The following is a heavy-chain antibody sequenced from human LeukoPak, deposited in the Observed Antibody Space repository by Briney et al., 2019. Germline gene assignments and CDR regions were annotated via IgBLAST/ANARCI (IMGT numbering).Heavy chain of an antibody. CDR3: ARGVEPLAANTLTY. CDR1: GFTVTTND. Sequence: GGSLRLSCAASGFTVTTNDMSWVRQAPGKGLEWVSVLYSDGNTKYADSVQGRFTISRDNSKNTLYLEMNSLSPDDTAVYYCARGVEPLAANTLTYWGQGTLVTVSS. V-gene: IGHV3-53*01. D-gene: IGHD1-14*01. CDR2: LYSDGNT. J-gene: IGHJ4*02.